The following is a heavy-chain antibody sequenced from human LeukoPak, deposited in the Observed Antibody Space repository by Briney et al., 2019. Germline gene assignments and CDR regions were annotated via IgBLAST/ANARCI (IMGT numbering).Heavy chain of an antibody. Sequence: ASVKVSCKASGYTFTGYYMHWVRQAPGQGLEWMGWINPNSGGTNYAQKFQGRVTMTRDTSISTAYMELSRLRSDDTAVYYCAGVPTRQWPLQYWGQGTLVTVSS. CDR3: AGVPTRQWPLQY. CDR2: INPNSGGT. J-gene: IGHJ4*02. CDR1: GYTFTGYY. D-gene: IGHD6-19*01. V-gene: IGHV1-2*02.